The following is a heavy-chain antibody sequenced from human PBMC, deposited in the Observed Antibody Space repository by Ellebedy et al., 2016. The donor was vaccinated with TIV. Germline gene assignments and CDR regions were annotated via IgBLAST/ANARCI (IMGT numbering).Heavy chain of an antibody. V-gene: IGHV3-74*01. J-gene: IGHJ4*02. CDR3: ASRGVAVQGADY. D-gene: IGHD3-10*01. CDR1: GFTFSSYW. Sequence: PGGSLRLSCAASGFTFSSYWMHWVRQAPGKGLVWVACMNSDGRWTTYADSVKGRFTISRDNAKNTLYLQMNSLRAEDTAVYYCASRGVAVQGADYWGPGTLVPVSS. CDR2: MNSDGRWT.